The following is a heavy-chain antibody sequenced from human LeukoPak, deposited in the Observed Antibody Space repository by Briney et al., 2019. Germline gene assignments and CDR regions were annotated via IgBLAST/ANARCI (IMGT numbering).Heavy chain of an antibody. J-gene: IGHJ4*02. V-gene: IGHV4-59*08. CDR1: CAPIRIYY. D-gene: IGHD3-22*01. CDR2: MYYSESP. CDR3: ARSYDTNNRQRFDY. Sequence: PSETLSLTCTVSCAPIRIYYWSWVRQPPGKGLEWIAYMYYSESPNYNPSLKSRVSMSGDTSRNQFSLKLNSVTAADTAVYYCARSYDTNNRQRFDYWGQGILVTVSP.